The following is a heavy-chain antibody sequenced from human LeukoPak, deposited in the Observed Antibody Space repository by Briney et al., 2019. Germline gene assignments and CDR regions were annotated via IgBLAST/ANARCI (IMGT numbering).Heavy chain of an antibody. V-gene: IGHV3-33*01. CDR2: NGANR. CDR1: GFTFSSYG. CDR3: ARDRYSSARSYCMGV. D-gene: IGHD6-25*01. J-gene: IGHJ6*03. Sequence: GGSLRLSCAASGFTFSSYGMHWVRQAPGKGLEWVAVNGANRYHADSVKCRFTISRDNSKNTLFLHMNSLRAEDTAVYYCARDRYSSARSYCMGVWGAGTTVTVSS.